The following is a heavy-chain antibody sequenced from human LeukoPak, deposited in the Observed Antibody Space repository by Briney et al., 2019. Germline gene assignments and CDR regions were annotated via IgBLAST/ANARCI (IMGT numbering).Heavy chain of an antibody. CDR3: ARGGGLDV. CDR1: GFTFSSYW. J-gene: IGHJ6*02. Sequence: GGSLRLSCAASGFTFSSYWMNWARQAPGKGLEWVASINHNGNVNYYVDSVKGRFTISRDNGKNSLYLQMSNLRAEDTAVYFCARGGGLDVWGQGATVTVSS. CDR2: INHNGNVN. V-gene: IGHV3-7*03. D-gene: IGHD3-16*01.